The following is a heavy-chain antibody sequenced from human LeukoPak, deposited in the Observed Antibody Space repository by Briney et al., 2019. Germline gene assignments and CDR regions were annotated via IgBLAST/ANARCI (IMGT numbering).Heavy chain of an antibody. Sequence: SETLSLTCAVYGGSFSGYYWSWIRQPPGKGLEWIGEINHSGSTNYNPSLKSRVTISVDTSKNQFSLKLSSVTAADTAVYYCARDWDTAMVRYDYWGQGTLVTASS. J-gene: IGHJ4*02. CDR2: INHSGST. V-gene: IGHV4-34*01. CDR1: GGSFSGYY. CDR3: ARDWDTAMVRYDY. D-gene: IGHD5-18*01.